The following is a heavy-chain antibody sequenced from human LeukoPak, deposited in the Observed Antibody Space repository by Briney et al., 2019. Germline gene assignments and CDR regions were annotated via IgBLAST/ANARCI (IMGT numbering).Heavy chain of an antibody. V-gene: IGHV3-30*02. CDR3: AKAEYSGSYYYYYYMDV. CDR1: GFTFSSYG. D-gene: IGHD1-26*01. Sequence: GGSLRLSCAASGFTFSSYGMHWVRQAPGKGLEWVAFIRYDGSNKYYADSVKGRFTISRDNSKNTLYLQMNSLRAEDTAVYYCAKAEYSGSYYYYYYMDVWGKGTTVTISS. J-gene: IGHJ6*03. CDR2: IRYDGSNK.